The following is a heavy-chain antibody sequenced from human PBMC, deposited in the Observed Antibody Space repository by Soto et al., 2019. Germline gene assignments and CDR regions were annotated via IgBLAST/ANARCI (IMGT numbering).Heavy chain of an antibody. V-gene: IGHV4-34*01. CDR2: INHSGST. CDR3: ARGGDNDSSCWQRCYNY. Sequence: QVQLQQWGAGLLKPSETLSLTCAVYGGSFSGYYWSWIRQPPGKGLELIGEINHSGSTNYNPSLKGRVTISVDTSKNQLSLKLSSVTAADTAVYYCARGGDNDSSCWQRCYNYWGQGTLVTVSS. D-gene: IGHD6-13*01. J-gene: IGHJ4*02. CDR1: GGSFSGYY.